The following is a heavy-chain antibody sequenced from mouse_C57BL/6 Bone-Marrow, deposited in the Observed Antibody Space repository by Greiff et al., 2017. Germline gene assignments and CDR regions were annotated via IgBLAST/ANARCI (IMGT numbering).Heavy chain of an antibody. Sequence: EVQLQQSGPELVKPGASVKISCKASGYTFTDYYMNWVKQSHGKSLEWIGDINPNNGGTSYNQKFKGKATLTVDKSSSTAYMELRSLTSEDSAVYYCARGGPGTGYWGQGTTLTVSS. CDR1: GYTFTDYY. CDR3: ARGGPGTGY. J-gene: IGHJ2*01. V-gene: IGHV1-26*01. D-gene: IGHD4-1*01. CDR2: INPNNGGT.